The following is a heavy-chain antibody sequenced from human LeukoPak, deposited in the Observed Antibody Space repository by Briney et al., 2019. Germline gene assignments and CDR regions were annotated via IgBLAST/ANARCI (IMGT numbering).Heavy chain of an antibody. D-gene: IGHD2-21*02. V-gene: IGHV3-23*01. Sequence: GGSLRLSCAASGFTVSSNYMSWVRQAPGKGLEWVSAISGSGGSTYYADSVKGRFTISRDNSKNTLYLQMNSLRAEDTAVYYCAKQGPARIPIVVVTAMAHWGQGTLVTVSS. CDR1: GFTVSSNY. CDR3: AKQGPARIPIVVVTAMAH. J-gene: IGHJ4*02. CDR2: ISGSGGST.